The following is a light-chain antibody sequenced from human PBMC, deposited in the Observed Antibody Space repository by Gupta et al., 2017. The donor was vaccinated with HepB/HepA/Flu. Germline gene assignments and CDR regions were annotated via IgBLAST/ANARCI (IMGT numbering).Light chain of an antibody. J-gene: IGKJ4*01. V-gene: IGKV3-15*01. CDR2: GAS. CDR1: QSVSIN. CDR3: QQYNNWPRT. Sequence: EIAMTQSPATLSVSPGERATPSCRASQSVSINLAWYQQKPGQAPRLLIYGASTRATGIPARFSGSGSGTDFTLTISSLQSEDFAVYYCQQYNNWPRTFGGGTKVEIK.